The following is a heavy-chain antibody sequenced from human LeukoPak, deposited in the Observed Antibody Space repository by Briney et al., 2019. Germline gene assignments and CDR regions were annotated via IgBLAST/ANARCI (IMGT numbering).Heavy chain of an antibody. CDR2: ISYDGSNK. D-gene: IGHD3-9*01. V-gene: IGHV3-30*18. CDR3: AKVGYFDWCMDV. J-gene: IGHJ6*02. Sequence: GGSLRLSCAASGFTFSSYGMHWVRQAPVKGLEWVAVISYDGSNKYYADSVKGRFTISRDNSKNTLYLQMNSLRAEDTAVYYCAKVGYFDWCMDVWGQGTTVTVSS. CDR1: GFTFSSYG.